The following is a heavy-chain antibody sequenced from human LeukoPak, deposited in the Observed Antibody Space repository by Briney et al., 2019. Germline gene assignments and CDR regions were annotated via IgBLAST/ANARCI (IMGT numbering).Heavy chain of an antibody. CDR2: ISGSGGTT. Sequence: GGSLTLSCEASGFSGYAMSRVRLAPGKRLGWVSVISGSGGTTKYADSVRGRFTIYRDNSKNTLYLQMNSLRDDDTAVYYCTKEPSTSPYCSGGSCYFEYWGQGTLVTVSS. J-gene: IGHJ4*02. V-gene: IGHV3-23*01. CDR3: TKEPSTSPYCSGGSCYFEY. D-gene: IGHD2-15*01. CDR1: GFSGYA.